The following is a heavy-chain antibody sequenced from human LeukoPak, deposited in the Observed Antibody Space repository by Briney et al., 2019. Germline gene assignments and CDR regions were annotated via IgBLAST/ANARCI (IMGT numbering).Heavy chain of an antibody. Sequence: PGGSLRLSCAASGFTFSSYAMHWVRQAPGKGLEWVAVISYDGSNEYYADSVKGRFTISRDNSKNTLYLQMNSLRAEDTAVYYCARDQRKGKLQLGDYWGQGTLVTVSS. CDR3: ARDQRKGKLQLGDY. V-gene: IGHV3-30-3*01. J-gene: IGHJ4*02. CDR2: ISYDGSNE. D-gene: IGHD6-13*01. CDR1: GFTFSSYA.